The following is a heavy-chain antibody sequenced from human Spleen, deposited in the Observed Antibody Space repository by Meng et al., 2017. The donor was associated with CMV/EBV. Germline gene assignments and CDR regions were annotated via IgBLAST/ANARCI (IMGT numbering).Heavy chain of an antibody. J-gene: IGHJ4*02. CDR1: GITFGRYA. Sequence: SGITFGRYAMSWVRQAPGKGLEWVSGLSFGGGDTDYADSVKGRFTISRDNSKNTLYLQMNSLRAEDTAVYYCAKHNSRVVIGGGVDYWGQGTLVTVSS. D-gene: IGHD3-3*01. CDR3: AKHNSRVVIGGGVDY. CDR2: LSFGGGDT. V-gene: IGHV3-23*01.